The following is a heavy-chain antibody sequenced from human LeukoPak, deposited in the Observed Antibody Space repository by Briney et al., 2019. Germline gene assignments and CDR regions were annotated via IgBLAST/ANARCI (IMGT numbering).Heavy chain of an antibody. CDR3: ARLQKGGAADP. D-gene: IGHD1-26*01. CDR2: IYTSGST. CDR1: GGSISSGSYY. J-gene: IGHJ5*02. Sequence: PSETLSLTCTVSGGSISSGSYYWSWIRQPAGKGLEWIGRIYTSGSTNYNPSLKSRVTISVDTSKNQFSLKLSSVTAADTAVYYCARLQKGGAADPWGQGTLVTVSS. V-gene: IGHV4-61*02.